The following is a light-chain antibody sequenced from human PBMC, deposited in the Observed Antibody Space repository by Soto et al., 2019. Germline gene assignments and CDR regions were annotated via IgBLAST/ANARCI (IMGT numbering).Light chain of an antibody. V-gene: IGKV1-39*01. CDR3: QPSYSTPPT. J-gene: IGKJ2*01. CDR2: AAS. CDR1: QSISSY. Sequence: DIQMPQSPSSLSASVGDRVTITCRASQSISSYLNWYQQKPGKAPKLLIYAASSLQSGVPSRFSGSGSGTDFTLTISSLQPEDFAPYYCQPSYSTPPTFGQGTKLEIK.